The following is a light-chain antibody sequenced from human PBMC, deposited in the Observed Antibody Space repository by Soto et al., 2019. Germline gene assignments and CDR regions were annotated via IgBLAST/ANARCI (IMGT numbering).Light chain of an antibody. J-gene: IGKJ2*01. CDR2: WAS. CDR3: QQYYTSPYS. Sequence: DIVMTQSPDSLAVSLGERATLNCKSSQSLLHSSNSKNYLGWYQQKAGQPPKLLIYWASIRDSGVPDRFSGSGSGTNFTLTISSRQIEDVAVYFCQQYYTSPYSFGKGTKLEIK. V-gene: IGKV4-1*01. CDR1: QSLLHSSNSKNY.